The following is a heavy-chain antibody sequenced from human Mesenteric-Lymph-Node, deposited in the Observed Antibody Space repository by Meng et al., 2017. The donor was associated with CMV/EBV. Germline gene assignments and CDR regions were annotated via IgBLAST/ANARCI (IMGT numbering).Heavy chain of an antibody. CDR1: GYTFTSYA. J-gene: IGHJ4*02. Sequence: SCKASGYTFTSYAIHWVRQAPGQRLEWMGLINPNGGKTNYAQKFQGRVTMTRDTSTSTMYMELSSLRSEDTAVYYCARTYTNYDSFDFWGQGTLVTVSS. V-gene: IGHV1-46*01. CDR3: ARTYTNYDSFDF. CDR2: INPNGGKT. D-gene: IGHD4-11*01.